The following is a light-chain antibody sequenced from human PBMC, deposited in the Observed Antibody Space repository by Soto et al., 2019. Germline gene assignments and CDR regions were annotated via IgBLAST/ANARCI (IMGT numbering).Light chain of an antibody. J-gene: IGKJ4*01. CDR1: QRISSW. Sequence: DIQMTQSPSFVSASVGDRVTITCRASQRISSWLAWYQHKPGKAPKLLIYDASSLESGVPSRFSGSGSGTDFTLTISSLQPDDFATYYCQQNNSYPLTFGGGTKLEIK. CDR3: QQNNSYPLT. V-gene: IGKV1-12*01. CDR2: DAS.